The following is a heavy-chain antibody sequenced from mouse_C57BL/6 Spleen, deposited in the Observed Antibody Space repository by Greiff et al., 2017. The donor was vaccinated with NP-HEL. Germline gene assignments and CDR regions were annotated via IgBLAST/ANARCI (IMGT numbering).Heavy chain of an antibody. Sequence: VKLVESGPGLVAPSQSLSITCTVSGFSLTSYGVHWVRQPPGKGLEWLVVIWSDGSTTYNSALKSRLSISKDNSKSQVFLKMNSLRTDDTAMDYCASQISDYWYFDVWGTGTTVTVSS. CDR1: GFSLTSYG. CDR3: ASQISDYWYFDV. J-gene: IGHJ1*03. CDR2: IWSDGST. V-gene: IGHV2-6*03.